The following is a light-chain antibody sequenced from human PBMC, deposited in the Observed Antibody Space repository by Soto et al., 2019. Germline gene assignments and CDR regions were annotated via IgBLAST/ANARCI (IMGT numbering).Light chain of an antibody. V-gene: IGKV3-20*01. CDR3: QYYDSFRT. Sequence: EIVLTHSPGTLSLSPLERARLSFRASQSVDSTYLTWYQQKPGQAPRLLIYGASGRATGIPDRFSGSGSGTDFTLTISRLEPEDFAVYFCQYYDSFRTFGQGTKVDIK. J-gene: IGKJ1*01. CDR1: QSVDSTY. CDR2: GAS.